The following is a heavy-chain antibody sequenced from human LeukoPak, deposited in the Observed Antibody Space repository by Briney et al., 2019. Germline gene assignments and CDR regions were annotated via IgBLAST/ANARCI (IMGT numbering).Heavy chain of an antibody. CDR2: ILSSGST. D-gene: IGHD1-14*01. CDR3: ARTNQISETAFDI. CDR1: SGSINNYY. J-gene: IGHJ3*02. Sequence: SETLSLTCTVSSGSINNYYWSWIRQTPGKELEWLGYILSSGSTNYNPSVKSRVTISVDTSKSQFSLKLSSVTAADTAVYYCARTNQISETAFDIWGQGTMVIVTS. V-gene: IGHV4-59*01.